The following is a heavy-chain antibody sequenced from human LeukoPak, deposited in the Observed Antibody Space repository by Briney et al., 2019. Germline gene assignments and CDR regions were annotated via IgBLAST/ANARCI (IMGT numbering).Heavy chain of an antibody. CDR1: GGSFSGYY. CDR3: ARVPAAAGAWFDP. D-gene: IGHD2-2*01. V-gene: IGHV4-34*01. J-gene: IGHJ5*02. CDR2: INHSGST. Sequence: KPSETLSLTCAVYGGSFSGYYWSWIRQPPGKGLEWIGEINHSGSTNYNPSLKSRVTISVDTSKNQFSLKLSSVIAADTAVYYCARVPAAAGAWFDPWGQGTLVTVSS.